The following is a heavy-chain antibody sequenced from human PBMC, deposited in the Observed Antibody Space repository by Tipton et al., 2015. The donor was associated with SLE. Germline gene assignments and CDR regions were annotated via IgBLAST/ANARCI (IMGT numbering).Heavy chain of an antibody. D-gene: IGHD6-13*01. CDR2: IYYSGST. J-gene: IGHJ6*02. Sequence: LRLSCTVSGGSISSYYWSWIRQPPGKGLEWIGYIYYSGSTNYNPSLKSRVTISVDTSKNQFSLKLSSVTAADTAVYYCARQGQQLVCPYYYGMDVWGQGTTVTVSS. V-gene: IGHV4-59*08. CDR1: GGSISSYY. CDR3: ARQGQQLVCPYYYGMDV.